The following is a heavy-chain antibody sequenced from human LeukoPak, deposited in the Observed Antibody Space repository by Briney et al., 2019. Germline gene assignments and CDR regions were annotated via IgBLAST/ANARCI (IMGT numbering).Heavy chain of an antibody. D-gene: IGHD5-12*01. Sequence: GGSLRLSCAASGFTFSVYAMTWVRQAPGKGLEWVSVIYSGGTTYYADSVKGRCTISRDNSKNTLYLQMNSLRAEDTAVYYCARDQDSGYGDAFDIWGQGTMVTVSS. V-gene: IGHV3-66*01. J-gene: IGHJ3*02. CDR2: IYSGGTT. CDR3: ARDQDSGYGDAFDI. CDR1: GFTFSVYA.